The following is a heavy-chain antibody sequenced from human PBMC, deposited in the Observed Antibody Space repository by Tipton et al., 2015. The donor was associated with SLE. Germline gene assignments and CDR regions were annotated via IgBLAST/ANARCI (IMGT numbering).Heavy chain of an antibody. CDR1: GGSISTGSYY. J-gene: IGHJ4*02. Sequence: TLSLTCTVSGGSISTGSYYWGWIRQPPGRGLEWIGSIYYGGSTYYNPSLESRVTISVDTSKNQFSLKVSSVTAADTAVYYCARGGIGGYDSFDYWGQGTLVTVSS. D-gene: IGHD5-12*01. CDR3: ARGGIGGYDSFDY. V-gene: IGHV4-39*07. CDR2: IYYGGST.